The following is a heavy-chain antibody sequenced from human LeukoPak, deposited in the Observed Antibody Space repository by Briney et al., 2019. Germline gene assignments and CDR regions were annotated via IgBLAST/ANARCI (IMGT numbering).Heavy chain of an antibody. D-gene: IGHD6-13*01. J-gene: IGHJ5*02. CDR3: ARAGYSSSWYRSNWFDP. CDR1: GGSIRSSYYY. CDR2: IYDSGST. Sequence: ASETLSLTCTVSGGSIRSSYYYWGWIRQPPGKGLEWIGSIYDSGSTYYNPSLKSRVTISVGTSKNQFSLKLSSVTAADTAVYYCARAGYSSSWYRSNWFDPWGQGTLVTVSS. V-gene: IGHV4-39*07.